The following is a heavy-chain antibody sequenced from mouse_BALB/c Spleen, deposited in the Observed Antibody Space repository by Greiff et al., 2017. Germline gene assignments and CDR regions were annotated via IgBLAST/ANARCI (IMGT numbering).Heavy chain of an antibody. CDR1: GYTFTSYW. V-gene: IGHV1-87*01. CDR3: ARAYDGYYVWFAY. J-gene: IGHJ3*01. D-gene: IGHD2-3*01. CDR2: IYPGDGDT. Sequence: VQLQQSGAELARPGASVKLSCKASGYTFTSYWMQWVKQRPGQGLEWIGAIYPGDGDTRYTQKFKGKATLTADKSSSTAYMQLSSLASEDSAVYYCARAYDGYYVWFAYWGQGTLVTVSA.